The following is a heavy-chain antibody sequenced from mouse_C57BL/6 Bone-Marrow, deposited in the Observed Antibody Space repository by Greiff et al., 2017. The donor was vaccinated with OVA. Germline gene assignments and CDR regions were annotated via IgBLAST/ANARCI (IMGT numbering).Heavy chain of an antibody. CDR3: ARYGSSRYWYFDV. V-gene: IGHV1-64*01. Sequence: VKLKQPGAELVKPGASVKLSCKASGYTFTSYWMHWVKQRPGQGLEWIGMIHPNSGSTNYNEKFKSKATLTVDKSSSTAYMQLSSLTSEDSAVYYCARYGSSRYWYFDVWGTGTTVTVSS. J-gene: IGHJ1*03. CDR1: GYTFTSYW. D-gene: IGHD1-1*01. CDR2: IHPNSGST.